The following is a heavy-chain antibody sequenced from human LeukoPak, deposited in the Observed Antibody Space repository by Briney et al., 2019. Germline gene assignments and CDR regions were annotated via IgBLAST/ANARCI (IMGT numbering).Heavy chain of an antibody. CDR3: ARDYGANIAFDI. Sequence: SVKVSCKASGGTFSSYAISWVRQAPGQGLEWMGGIIPIFGTANYAQKFQGRVTITADKSTSTAYMELSSLRSEDTAVYYCARDYGANIAFDIWGQGTMVTVSS. V-gene: IGHV1-69*06. D-gene: IGHD2/OR15-2a*01. J-gene: IGHJ3*02. CDR2: IIPIFGTA. CDR1: GGTFSSYA.